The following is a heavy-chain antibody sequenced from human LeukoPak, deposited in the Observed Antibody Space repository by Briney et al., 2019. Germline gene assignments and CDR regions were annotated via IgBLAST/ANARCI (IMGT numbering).Heavy chain of an antibody. Sequence: PGGSLRLSCAASGFTFDDYGMSWVRQAPGKGLEWVSGINWNGGSTGYADSVKGRFTISRDNAKNSLYLQMNSLRAEDTALYYCARDMAYDYVWGSYRYPHDAFDIWGQGTMVTVSS. V-gene: IGHV3-20*04. CDR1: GFTFDDYG. J-gene: IGHJ3*02. CDR3: ARDMAYDYVWGSYRYPHDAFDI. CDR2: INWNGGST. D-gene: IGHD3-16*02.